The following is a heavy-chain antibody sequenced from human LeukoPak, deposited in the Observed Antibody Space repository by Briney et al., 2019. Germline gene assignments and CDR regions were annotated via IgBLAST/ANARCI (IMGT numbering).Heavy chain of an antibody. V-gene: IGHV3-20*04. D-gene: IGHD1-14*01. CDR1: GFTFDDYA. CDR2: INWNGGSK. J-gene: IGHJ4*02. Sequence: PGGSLRLSCAASGFTFDDYAMHWVRQAPGKGLEWVAGINWNGGSKGYADSVKGRFTISRDNAKNSLYLQMNSLRGEDRALYYCAISPGITGTTPGFDYWGQGTLVIVSS. CDR3: AISPGITGTTPGFDY.